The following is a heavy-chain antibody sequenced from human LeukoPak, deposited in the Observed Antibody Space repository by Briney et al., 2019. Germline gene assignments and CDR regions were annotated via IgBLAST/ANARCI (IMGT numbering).Heavy chain of an antibody. CDR1: GFTFSSYA. CDR3: ARDRGSSYDY. J-gene: IGHJ4*02. CDR2: ISYDGSNK. Sequence: GGSLRLSCAASGFTFSSYAMHWVRQAPGKGLEWVAVISYDGSNKYYADSVKGRFTISRDNSKNTLYLQMNSLRAEDTAVYYCARDRGSSYDYWGQGTLVTVSS. V-gene: IGHV3-30-3*01. D-gene: IGHD6-13*01.